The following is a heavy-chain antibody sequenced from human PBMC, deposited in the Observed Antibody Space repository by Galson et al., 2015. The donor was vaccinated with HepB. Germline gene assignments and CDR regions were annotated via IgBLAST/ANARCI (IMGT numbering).Heavy chain of an antibody. J-gene: IGHJ4*02. Sequence: TLSLTCTVSGGSISSGSYYWSWIQQPAGKGLEWIGRIYTSGSTNYNPSLKSRVTMSVDTSKNQFSLKLSSVTAADTAVYYCARVGLEAALNYFDYWGQGTLVTVSS. CDR3: ARVGLEAALNYFDY. V-gene: IGHV4-61*02. D-gene: IGHD3-3*01. CDR2: IYTSGST. CDR1: GGSISSGSYY.